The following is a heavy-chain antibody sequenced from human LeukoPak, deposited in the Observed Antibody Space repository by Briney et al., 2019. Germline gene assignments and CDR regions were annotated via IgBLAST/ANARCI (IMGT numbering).Heavy chain of an antibody. CDR1: GFTFSSYT. CDR3: AGVVPGTVFFY. J-gene: IGHJ4*02. Sequence: GGSLRLSCAASGFTFSSYTMNWVRQAPGKGLEWVSSIRSSSSHIYYADSVKGRFTISRDNAKNSLYLQMNSLRAEDTAMYYCAGVVPGTVFFYWGQGTLVTVSS. V-gene: IGHV3-21*01. D-gene: IGHD6-13*01. CDR2: IRSSSSHI.